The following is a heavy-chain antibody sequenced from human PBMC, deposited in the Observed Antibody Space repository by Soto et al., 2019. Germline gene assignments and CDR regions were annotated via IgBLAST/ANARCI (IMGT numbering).Heavy chain of an antibody. Sequence: GGSLRLSCAASGFTVSTDWMYWVRQAPGKGLEWVSVIKSGGNTYYADSVEGRFTISRDNSKNTLYLQMNSLRGEDTAVYYCVRENYYYGMDVWGQGT. J-gene: IGHJ6*02. CDR3: VRENYYYGMDV. CDR1: GFTVSTDW. V-gene: IGHV3-66*01. CDR2: IKSGGNT.